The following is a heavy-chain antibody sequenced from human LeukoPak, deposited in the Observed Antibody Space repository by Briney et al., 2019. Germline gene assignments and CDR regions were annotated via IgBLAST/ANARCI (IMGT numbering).Heavy chain of an antibody. CDR2: ISSSSSTI. CDR3: ARDWSAYDILTGYSEGAFDI. Sequence: GGSLRLSCAASGFTFSSYSMNWVRQAPGKGLEWVSYISSSSSTIYYADSVKGRFTISRDNAKNSLYLQMNSLRAEDTAVYYCARDWSAYDILTGYSEGAFDIWGQGTMVTVSS. J-gene: IGHJ3*02. D-gene: IGHD3-9*01. CDR1: GFTFSSYS. V-gene: IGHV3-48*04.